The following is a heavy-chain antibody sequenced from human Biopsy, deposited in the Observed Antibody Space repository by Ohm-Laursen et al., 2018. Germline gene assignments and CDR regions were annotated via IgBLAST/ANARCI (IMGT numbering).Heavy chain of an antibody. CDR1: GFIFGDYA. CDR2: ISWNGGTI. Sequence: SLRLSCAASGFIFGDYAMHWVRQAPGKGLEWVSGISWNGGTIGYADSVKGRFTISRDDAKNSLHLQMDSLRPEDTALYYCAKACCSGSYYDGFDVWGQGTVVTVSS. CDR3: AKACCSGSYYDGFDV. V-gene: IGHV3-9*01. J-gene: IGHJ3*01. D-gene: IGHD1-26*01.